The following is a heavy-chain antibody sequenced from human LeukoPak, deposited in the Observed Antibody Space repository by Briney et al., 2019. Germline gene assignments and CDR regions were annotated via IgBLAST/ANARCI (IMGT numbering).Heavy chain of an antibody. Sequence: PGGSLRLSCAASGFTFSDYYMSWIRQAPGKGLEWVSYISSSGSSIYYADSVKGRFTISRDTSKNTLYLQMNSLRAEDTAVYYCAKEQWLGKMNYFDYWGQGTLVTVSS. J-gene: IGHJ4*02. V-gene: IGHV3-11*01. CDR2: ISSSGSSI. D-gene: IGHD6-19*01. CDR1: GFTFSDYY. CDR3: AKEQWLGKMNYFDY.